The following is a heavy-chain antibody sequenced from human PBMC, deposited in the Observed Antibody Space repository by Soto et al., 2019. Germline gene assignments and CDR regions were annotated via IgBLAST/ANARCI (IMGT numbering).Heavy chain of an antibody. D-gene: IGHD4-17*01. CDR1: GGSMSKFY. CDR2: VYATGTS. Sequence: VQVQESGPGLVKPSETLSLTCSVSGGSMSKFYWSWIRKTAGKGLEWMGRVYATGTSDYTPSLRSRIAMSVDISKKTFSLRLRSVTAADTGVYYCVRDGSKTLRDCFDPWGQGILVTVSS. V-gene: IGHV4-4*07. J-gene: IGHJ5*02. CDR3: VRDGSKTLRDCFDP.